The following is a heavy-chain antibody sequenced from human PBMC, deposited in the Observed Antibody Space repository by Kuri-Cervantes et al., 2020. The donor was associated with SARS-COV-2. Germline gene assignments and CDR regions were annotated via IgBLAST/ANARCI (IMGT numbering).Heavy chain of an antibody. Sequence: ASVKVSCKASGYTFSTYDINWVRQASGQGLEWMGWINPNSGGTNYAQKFQGRVTMTRDTSISTAYMELSRLRSDDTAVYYCAREIGYCSSTSCYNIRNAFDIWGQGTMVTVSS. CDR2: INPNSGGT. CDR3: AREIGYCSSTSCYNIRNAFDI. D-gene: IGHD2-2*02. CDR1: GYTFSTYD. J-gene: IGHJ3*02. V-gene: IGHV1-2*02.